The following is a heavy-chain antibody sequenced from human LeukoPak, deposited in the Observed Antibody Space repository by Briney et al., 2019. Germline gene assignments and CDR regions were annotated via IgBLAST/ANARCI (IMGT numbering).Heavy chain of an antibody. CDR1: GGTFSSYT. CDR2: IIPILGIA. D-gene: IGHD3-3*01. Sequence: SVKVSCKASGGTFSSYTISWVRQAPGQGLEWIGRIIPILGIANYAQKFQGRVTITADKSTSTAYMELSSLRSEDTAVYYCARARKDYDFWSGYSPFDYWGQGTLVTVSS. V-gene: IGHV1-69*02. J-gene: IGHJ4*02. CDR3: ARARKDYDFWSGYSPFDY.